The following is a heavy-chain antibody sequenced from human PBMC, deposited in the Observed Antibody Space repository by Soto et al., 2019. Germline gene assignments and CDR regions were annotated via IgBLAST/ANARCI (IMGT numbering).Heavy chain of an antibody. CDR1: GFTFDDYA. V-gene: IGHV3-9*01. Sequence: EVQLVESGGGLVQPGRSLRLSCAASGFTFDDYAMHWVRQAPGKGLEWVSGISWNSAAIGYADSVEGRFTISSDNAENARYLQMNGLRIEDTALYYCAKDQSTGSGSPPYYYGMDVWGQGTTVTVSS. J-gene: IGHJ6*02. CDR3: AKDQSTGSGSPPYYYGMDV. D-gene: IGHD3-10*01. CDR2: ISWNSAAI.